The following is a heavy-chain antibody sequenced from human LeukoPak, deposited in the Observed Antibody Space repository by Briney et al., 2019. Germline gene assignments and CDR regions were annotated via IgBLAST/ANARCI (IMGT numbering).Heavy chain of an antibody. CDR1: GYTFTGYY. CDR2: INPNSGGT. CDR3: ARSNVDTAMVSLGY. D-gene: IGHD5-18*01. V-gene: IGHV1-2*02. Sequence: ASVKVSCKASGYTFTGYYMHWVRQAPGQGLEWMGWINPNSGGTNYAQKFQGRVTMTRDTSISTAYMELSRLRSDDTAVYYRARSNVDTAMVSLGYWGQGTLVTVSS. J-gene: IGHJ4*02.